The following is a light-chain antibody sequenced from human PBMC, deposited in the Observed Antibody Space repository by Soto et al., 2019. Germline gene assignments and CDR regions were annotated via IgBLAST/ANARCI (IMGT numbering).Light chain of an antibody. Sequence: QSALTQPASVSGSPGKSIAISCTGTSSDVGNYNYVSWYQHHPGKVPKLMIYEVSNRPSGISDRFSGSKSGNTASLTISGLQPDDEADYYCSSYASSSTIVFGGGTKLTVL. V-gene: IGLV2-14*01. CDR3: SSYASSSTIV. J-gene: IGLJ2*01. CDR1: SSDVGNYNY. CDR2: EVS.